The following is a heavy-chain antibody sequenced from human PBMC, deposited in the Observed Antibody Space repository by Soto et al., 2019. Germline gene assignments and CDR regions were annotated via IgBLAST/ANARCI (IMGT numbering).Heavy chain of an antibody. Sequence: GGSLRLSCAGSGFTFSNFWMHWVRQAPGKGLVWVARINTDGSVTSHADSVKGRFTISRDNAKSTLYLQMTSLREEDSAIYYCARQTGLGATNYWGRGTLVTVSS. CDR1: GFTFSNFW. CDR3: ARQTGLGATNY. D-gene: IGHD1-26*01. CDR2: INTDGSVT. V-gene: IGHV3-74*01. J-gene: IGHJ4*02.